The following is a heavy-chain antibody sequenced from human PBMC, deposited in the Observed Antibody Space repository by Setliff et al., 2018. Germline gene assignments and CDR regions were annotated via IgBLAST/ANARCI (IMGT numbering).Heavy chain of an antibody. V-gene: IGHV5-51*01. D-gene: IGHD3-22*01. CDR1: GYSFTSYW. J-gene: IGHJ3*02. CDR3: ASTLYYYDSSGYGAFDI. Sequence: SLKISCKGSGYSFTSYWIGWVRQMPGKGLEWIGIIYPGDSDTRYSPSFQGQVTISADKSISTAYLQWSSLKASDTAMYYCASTLYYYDSSGYGAFDIWGQGTMVTVSS. CDR2: IYPGDSDT.